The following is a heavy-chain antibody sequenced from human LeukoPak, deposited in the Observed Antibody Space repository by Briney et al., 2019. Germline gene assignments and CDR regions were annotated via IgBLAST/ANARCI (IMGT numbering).Heavy chain of an antibody. J-gene: IGHJ6*03. Sequence: PSETLSLTCTVSGGSISSSSYYWGWIRRPPGKGLEWIGGIYYSGSTYYNPSLKSRVTISVDTSKNQFSLKLSSVTAADTAVYYCARNSQQPHYYYYYMDVWGKGTTVTVSS. V-gene: IGHV4-39*01. CDR3: ARNSQQPHYYYYYMDV. D-gene: IGHD6-13*01. CDR2: IYYSGST. CDR1: GGSISSSSYY.